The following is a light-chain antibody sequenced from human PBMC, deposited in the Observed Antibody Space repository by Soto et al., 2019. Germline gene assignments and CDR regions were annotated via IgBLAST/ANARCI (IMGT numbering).Light chain of an antibody. Sequence: MTQSPATLSVSPGERATLSCRASQSISTWLAWYQQKPGNAPKLLIFDASNLESGVPSRFSGSGSGTEFTLTIDSLQPDDFATYYCQQYNSDSRTFGQGTELDIK. CDR1: QSISTW. CDR3: QQYNSDSRT. V-gene: IGKV1-5*01. J-gene: IGKJ1*01. CDR2: DAS.